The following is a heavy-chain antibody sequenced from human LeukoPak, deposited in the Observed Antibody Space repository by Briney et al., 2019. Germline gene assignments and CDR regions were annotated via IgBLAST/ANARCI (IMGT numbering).Heavy chain of an antibody. J-gene: IGHJ4*02. CDR3: AKDAFGAGGFDY. V-gene: IGHV3-23*01. CDR1: GFTFXSYA. CDR2: ISDTGGIT. D-gene: IGHD3-16*01. Sequence: GSLRLSCAAXGFTFXSYAMSWVRQAPGKGLEWVSTISDTGGITYYTDSVKGRFTISRDNSKNTLYLQMNSLRAEDTAVYYCAKDAFGAGGFDYWGQGTLVTVSS.